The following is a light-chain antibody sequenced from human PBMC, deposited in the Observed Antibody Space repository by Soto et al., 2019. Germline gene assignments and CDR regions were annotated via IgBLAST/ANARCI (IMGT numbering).Light chain of an antibody. V-gene: IGKV3-20*01. Sequence: EVVVTQSPATLSVSPGERATLSCRASQLVSSNFLAWYQQKPGQAPRVVIYGVSRRATGIPDRFSGSGSGTDFTLTISRLEPEDFAVYYCQQFSSYPLTFGGGTKVDI. CDR1: QLVSSNF. CDR2: GVS. J-gene: IGKJ4*01. CDR3: QQFSSYPLT.